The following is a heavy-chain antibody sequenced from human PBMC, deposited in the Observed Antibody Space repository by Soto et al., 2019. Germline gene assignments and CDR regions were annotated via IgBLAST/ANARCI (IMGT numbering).Heavy chain of an antibody. CDR3: ARPQHYGGNFFDY. D-gene: IGHD4-17*01. V-gene: IGHV3-33*01. J-gene: IGHJ4*02. CDR2: IWYDGSNK. CDR1: GFTFSSYG. Sequence: GGSLRLSCAASGFTFSSYGMHWVRQAPGKGLEWVAVIWYDGSNKYYADSVKGRFTISRDNSKNTLYLQMNSLRAEDTAVYYCARPQHYGGNFFDYWGQGTLVTVSS.